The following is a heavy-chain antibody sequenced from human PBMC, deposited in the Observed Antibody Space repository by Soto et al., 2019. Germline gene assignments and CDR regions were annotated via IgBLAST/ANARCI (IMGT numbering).Heavy chain of an antibody. CDR2: ISYDGSNK. J-gene: IGHJ4*02. CDR3: ARNGQLWLLWYFDY. Sequence: GGSLRLSCAASGFTFSSYGMHWVRQAPGKGLEWVAVISYDGSNKYYADSVKGRFTISRDNSKNTLYLQMNSLRAEDTAVYYCARNGQLWLLWYFDYWGQGTLVTVSS. V-gene: IGHV3-30*03. CDR1: GFTFSSYG. D-gene: IGHD5-18*01.